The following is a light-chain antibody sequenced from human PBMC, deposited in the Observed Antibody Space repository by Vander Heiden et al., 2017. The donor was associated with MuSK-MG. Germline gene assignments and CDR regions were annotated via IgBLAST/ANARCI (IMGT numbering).Light chain of an antibody. CDR2: ANT. Sequence: QSNLTQPPSVSGAPGQRVTLIRTGSSSNSWAGYDVQCYQQLPGKRPNLLVYANTIRPSGVPDRFSGSKSGTSASLAVTALQTDDEADYYCQSYDRSVSGVVFGGGTKLSVL. CDR1: SSNSWAGYD. J-gene: IGLJ3*02. CDR3: QSYDRSVSGVV. V-gene: IGLV1-40*01.